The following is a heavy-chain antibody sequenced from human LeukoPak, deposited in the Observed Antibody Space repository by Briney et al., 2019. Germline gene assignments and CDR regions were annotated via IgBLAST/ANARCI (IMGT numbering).Heavy chain of an antibody. CDR1: GFTFSSYE. D-gene: IGHD1-26*01. V-gene: IGHV3-48*03. CDR2: ISSSATNI. CDR3: AKVGSGDARDT. Sequence: GGSLRLSCAASGFTFSSYEMSWVRLAPGKGLEWVSHISSSATNIYYADSVKGRFTISRDNAKNSLYLQTNSLRAEDTAVYYCAKVGSGDARDTWGHGTTVTVSS. J-gene: IGHJ3*02.